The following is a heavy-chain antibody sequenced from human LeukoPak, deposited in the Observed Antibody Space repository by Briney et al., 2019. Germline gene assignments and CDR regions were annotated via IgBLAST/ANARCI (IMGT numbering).Heavy chain of an antibody. CDR1: GFTVSSNY. J-gene: IGHJ4*02. CDR2: IYSGGST. D-gene: IGHD3-22*01. V-gene: IGHV3-53*05. CDR3: AKDWGAYYDSSGFYSGDFDY. Sequence: GGSLRLSCAASGFTVSSNYMSWVRQAPGKGLEWVSVIYSGGSTYYADSVKGRFTISRGNSKNSLYLQMNSLRTEDTALYYCAKDWGAYYDSSGFYSGDFDYWGQGTLVTVSS.